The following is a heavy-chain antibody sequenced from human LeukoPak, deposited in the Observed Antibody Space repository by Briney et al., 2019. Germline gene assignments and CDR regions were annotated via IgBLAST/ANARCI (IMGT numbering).Heavy chain of an antibody. CDR3: ARHPGMDY. J-gene: IGHJ4*02. CDR1: GGSISSSSSYY. V-gene: IGHV4-39*01. CDR2: INYSGST. Sequence: SETLSLTCTVSGGSISSSSSYYWGWIRQPPGKGLEWIGSINYSGSTFYNPSLKSRVAISVDTSKNHFSLSLSSATAADTAVYYCARHPGMDYWGQGTLVTVSS.